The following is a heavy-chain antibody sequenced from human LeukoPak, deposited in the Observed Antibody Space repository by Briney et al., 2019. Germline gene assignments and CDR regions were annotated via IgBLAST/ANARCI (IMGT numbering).Heavy chain of an antibody. V-gene: IGHV1-18*01. CDR3: AREYYYYMDV. CDR2: INTHNGDT. CDR1: GYTFASFG. J-gene: IGHJ6*03. Sequence: ASVKVSCKASGYTFASFGITWVRQAPGQGLEWMGWINTHNGDTNYAQKLQGRVTMATDTSTSTAYMELRSLRSDDTAVYYCAREYYYYMDVWGKGTTVTVSS.